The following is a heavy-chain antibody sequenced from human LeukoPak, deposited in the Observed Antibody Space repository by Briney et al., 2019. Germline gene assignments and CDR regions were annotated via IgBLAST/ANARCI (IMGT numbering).Heavy chain of an antibody. V-gene: IGHV4-61*10. D-gene: IGHD1-26*01. CDR1: GGSISSGSYY. CDR2: IYYSGST. Sequence: PSETLSLTCTVSGGSISSGSYYWSWIRQPAGKGLEWIGYIYYSGSTNYNPSLKSRVTISVDTSKNQFSLKLSSVTAADTAVYYCARRGTPSYSGSRDAFDIWGQGTMVTVSS. J-gene: IGHJ3*02. CDR3: ARRGTPSYSGSRDAFDI.